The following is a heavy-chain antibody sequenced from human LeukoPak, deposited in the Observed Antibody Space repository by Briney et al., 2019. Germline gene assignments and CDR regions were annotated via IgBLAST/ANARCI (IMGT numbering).Heavy chain of an antibody. CDR1: GGSFSAYY. Sequence: ETLSLTCAVYGGSFSAYYWSWVRQAPGKGLEWVANINQDGSEKYYVDSVKGRFTISRDNAKNSLYLQMNSLRAEDRAVYYCARAHSNSCDYWGQGTLVTVSS. D-gene: IGHD6-13*01. J-gene: IGHJ4*02. CDR3: ARAHSNSCDY. CDR2: INQDGSEK. V-gene: IGHV3-7*01.